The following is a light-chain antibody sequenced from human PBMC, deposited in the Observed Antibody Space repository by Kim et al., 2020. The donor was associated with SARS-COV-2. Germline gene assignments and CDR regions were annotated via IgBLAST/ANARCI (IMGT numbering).Light chain of an antibody. CDR3: QQYNSYSGT. CDR2: KAY. CDR1: QSISSW. V-gene: IGKV1-5*03. J-gene: IGKJ2*01. Sequence: SASVGDRVTITCRASQSISSWLAWYQQKPGKAPKLLIYKAYSLESGVPSTFSGSGSGTEFTLTISSLQPDDFATYYCQQYNSYSGTFGQGTKLEI.